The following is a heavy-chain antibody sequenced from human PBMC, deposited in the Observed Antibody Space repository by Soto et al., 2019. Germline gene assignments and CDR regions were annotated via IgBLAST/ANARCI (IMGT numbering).Heavy chain of an antibody. CDR2: ISSSGGST. Sequence: GGSLRLSCAASGFTFSSYAMSWVLQAPWKGLGWVSAISSSGGSTFYADSVKGRFTISRDNSRNTLYLQMNSLRAEDTAIYYCAKYQPMTQPRPYFDYWGQGTLVTVSS. V-gene: IGHV3-23*01. D-gene: IGHD3-22*01. J-gene: IGHJ4*02. CDR1: GFTFSSYA. CDR3: AKYQPMTQPRPYFDY.